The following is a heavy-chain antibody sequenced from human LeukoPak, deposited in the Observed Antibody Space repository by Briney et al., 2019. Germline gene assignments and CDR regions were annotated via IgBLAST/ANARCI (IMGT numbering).Heavy chain of an antibody. V-gene: IGHV4-38-2*01. CDR1: GFSISSGYY. CDR2: MYRSGST. J-gene: IGHJ5*02. CDR3: ARRDRWFDP. Sequence: PSETLSLTCAVSGFSISSGYYWGWIRQPPGKGLEWIGSMYRSGSTSYNPSLKSRVTISLETSKNQVSLKLSSVTAADTAVYYCARRDRWFDPWGQGTLVTVSS.